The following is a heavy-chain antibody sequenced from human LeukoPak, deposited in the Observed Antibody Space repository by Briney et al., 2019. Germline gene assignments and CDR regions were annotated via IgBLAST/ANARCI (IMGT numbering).Heavy chain of an antibody. J-gene: IGHJ3*02. Sequence: SETLSLTCTVSGGSISSSSYYWGWIRQPPGKGLEWNGSIYYSGSTYYNPSLKSRVTISVDTSKNQFSLKRSSVTAADTAVYYCASKTGLYCSGGSCYSGAFDIWGQGAMVTVSS. CDR3: ASKTGLYCSGGSCYSGAFDI. CDR2: IYYSGST. CDR1: GGSISSSSYY. D-gene: IGHD2-15*01. V-gene: IGHV4-39*01.